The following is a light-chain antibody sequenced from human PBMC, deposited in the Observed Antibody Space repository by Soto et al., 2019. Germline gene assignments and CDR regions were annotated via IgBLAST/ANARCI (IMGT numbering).Light chain of an antibody. CDR3: QQYNSYS. CDR1: QSISSW. Sequence: DIQMTQSPSTLSASVGDRVTITCRASQSISSWLAWYQQKPGKAPKLLIYDASSLESGVPSRFSGSGSGTEFTLTISSLQPDDFGTYYCQQYNSYSFGGGTKVEIK. J-gene: IGKJ4*01. CDR2: DAS. V-gene: IGKV1-5*01.